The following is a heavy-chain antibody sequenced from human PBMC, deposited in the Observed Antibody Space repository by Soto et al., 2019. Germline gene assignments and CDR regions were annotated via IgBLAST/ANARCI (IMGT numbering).Heavy chain of an antibody. CDR3: ARDRAGDSSGYDYGMDV. V-gene: IGHV3-48*02. CDR1: GFTFSSYS. CDR2: ISSSSSTI. J-gene: IGHJ6*02. D-gene: IGHD3-22*01. Sequence: GGSLRLSCAASGFTFSSYSMNWVRQAPGKGLEWVSYISSSSSTIYYADSVKGRFTISRDNAKNSLYLQMNSLRDEDTAVYYCARDRAGDSSGYDYGMDVWGQGTTVTVSS.